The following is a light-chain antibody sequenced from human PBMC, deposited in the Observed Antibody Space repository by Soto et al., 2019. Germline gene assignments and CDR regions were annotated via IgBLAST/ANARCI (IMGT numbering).Light chain of an antibody. CDR1: QSLLHSDGYNY. CDR2: SGS. CDR3: MQALQTPVT. Sequence: DIVLTQSSLSLPVTPGEPASISCRSSQSLLHSDGYNYLDWYMQKPGQSPQLLIYSGSHRASGVPDRVSGSGSGTDFTLKISRVEAEDVGVYYCMQALQTPVTFCGGTKVEIK. V-gene: IGKV2-28*01. J-gene: IGKJ4*01.